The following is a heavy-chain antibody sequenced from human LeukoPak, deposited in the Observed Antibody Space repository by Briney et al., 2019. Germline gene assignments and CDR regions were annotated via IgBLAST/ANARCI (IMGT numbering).Heavy chain of an antibody. CDR1: GYTFTGYY. J-gene: IGHJ4*02. CDR2: INPNSGGT. Sequence: GASVKVSCKASGYTFTGYYMHWVRQAPGQGLEWMGWINPNSGGTNYAQKVQGRVTMTRDTSISTAYMELSRLRSDDTAVYYCARIAAAARPDIDYWGQGTLVTVSS. D-gene: IGHD6-6*01. V-gene: IGHV1-2*02. CDR3: ARIAAAARPDIDY.